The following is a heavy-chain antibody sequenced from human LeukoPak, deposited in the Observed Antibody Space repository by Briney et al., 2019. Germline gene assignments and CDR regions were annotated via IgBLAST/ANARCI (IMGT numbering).Heavy chain of an antibody. CDR1: GFTLTPYM. V-gene: IGHV3-7*01. D-gene: IGHD3-3*01. CDR3: ARVVTIFGVVTAWDV. J-gene: IGHJ6*02. Sequence: GGSLRLSCAVSGFTLTPYMMIWVRQAPGEGLEWVANMRSDGSATFYADSVKGRFTISRDNAKNSLYLQMNSLRAEDTAVYFCARVVTIFGVVTAWDVWGQGTTVTVSS. CDR2: MRSDGSAT.